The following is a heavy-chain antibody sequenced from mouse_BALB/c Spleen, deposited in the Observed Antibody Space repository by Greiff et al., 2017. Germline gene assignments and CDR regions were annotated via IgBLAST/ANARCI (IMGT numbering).Heavy chain of an antibody. Sequence: VQLQQSGAELMKPGASVKISCKATGYTFSSYWIEWVKQRPGHGLEWIGEILPGSGSTNYNEKFKGKATFTADTSSNTAYMQLSSLTSEDSAVYYCARRGIPWDVAYWGQGTLVTVSA. V-gene: IGHV1-9*01. CDR2: ILPGSGST. D-gene: IGHD4-1*01. CDR1: GYTFSSYW. CDR3: ARRGIPWDVAY. J-gene: IGHJ3*01.